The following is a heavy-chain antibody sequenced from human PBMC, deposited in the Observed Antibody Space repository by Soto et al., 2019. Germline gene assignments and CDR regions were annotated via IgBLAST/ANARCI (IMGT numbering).Heavy chain of an antibody. D-gene: IGHD6-19*01. Sequence: EVQLVESGGGLVQPGGSLRLSCAASGFTFNNSWMHWVRQAPGKWLMWVSRINSDGGDTNYADSVKGRFTISRDNAKNTLYLHMNSLRAEDTAVYYCTRASSEWYLDYWGQGTLVTVSS. CDR3: TRASSEWYLDY. V-gene: IGHV3-74*01. CDR2: INSDGGDT. CDR1: GFTFNNSW. J-gene: IGHJ4*02.